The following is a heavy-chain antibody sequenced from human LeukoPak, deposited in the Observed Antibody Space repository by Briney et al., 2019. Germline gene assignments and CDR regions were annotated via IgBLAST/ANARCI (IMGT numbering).Heavy chain of an antibody. D-gene: IGHD2-2*01. CDR3: ARSVVPAAIDY. Sequence: SETLSLTCTVSGGSISSYYWSWIRQPPGKGLEWIGYIYYSGSTNYNPSLKSRVTISVDTSKNQFSLKLRSVTAADTAVYYCARSVVPAAIDYRGQGTLVTVSS. V-gene: IGHV4-59*01. J-gene: IGHJ4*02. CDR1: GGSISSYY. CDR2: IYYSGST.